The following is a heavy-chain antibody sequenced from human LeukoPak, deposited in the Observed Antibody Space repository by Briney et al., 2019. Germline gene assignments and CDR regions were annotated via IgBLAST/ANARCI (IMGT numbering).Heavy chain of an antibody. CDR2: IYHSGST. CDR3: ARSWMVRGLSNWFDP. D-gene: IGHD3-10*01. V-gene: IGHV4-39*07. CDR1: GGSISSSSYY. J-gene: IGHJ5*02. Sequence: SETLSLTCTVSGGSISSSSYYWGWIRQPPGKGLEWIGEIYHSGSTNYNPSLKSRVTISVDKSKNYFSLKLNSVTAADTAVYYCARSWMVRGLSNWFDPWGQGTLVTVSS.